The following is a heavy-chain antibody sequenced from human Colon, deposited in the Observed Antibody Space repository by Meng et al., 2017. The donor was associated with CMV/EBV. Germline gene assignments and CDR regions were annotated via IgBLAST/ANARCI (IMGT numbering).Heavy chain of an antibody. V-gene: IGHV1-2*02. D-gene: IGHD3-22*01. CDR2: INPNSGGT. J-gene: IGHJ4*02. Sequence: QVQLVQSGAEVKKPGASVKVSCKASEYTFTGYYMHWVRQAPGQGLEWMGWINPNSGGTNYAQKSQGRVTMTRDTSITTAYMELSRLRSDDTAVYYCARDWYPGDRRGSFDYWGQGTLVTVSS. CDR3: ARDWYPGDRRGSFDY. CDR1: EYTFTGYY.